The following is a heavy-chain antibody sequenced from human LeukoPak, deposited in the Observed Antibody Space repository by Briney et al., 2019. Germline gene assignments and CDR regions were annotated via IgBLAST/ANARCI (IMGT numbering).Heavy chain of an antibody. CDR1: GASISSYY. J-gene: IGHJ4*02. V-gene: IGHV4-59*08. Sequence: SETLSLTCTVSGASISSYYWSWIRQSPGKGLEWIGFIYNTGRTNYNPSLQSRVTMSIDTSKNQFSLELSSVTAADTAVYYCARQGELAIDYWGQGTLVTVSS. CDR3: ARQGELAIDY. D-gene: IGHD1-26*01. CDR2: IYNTGRT.